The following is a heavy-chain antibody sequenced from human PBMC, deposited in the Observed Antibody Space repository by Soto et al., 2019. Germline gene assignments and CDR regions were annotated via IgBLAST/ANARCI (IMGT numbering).Heavy chain of an antibody. CDR2: ISAYNGNT. CDR1: DYTFTDYG. J-gene: IGHJ6*02. D-gene: IGHD4-4*01. Sequence: VSVKVSCKASDYTFTDYGISWVRQAPGQGLEWMGWISAYNGNTNYAQKLQDRVTMTTDTSTSTAYVEVRSLRSDDTAVYYCARGYGNYPHYYFGMDVWGQGTTVTVSS. CDR3: ARGYGNYPHYYFGMDV. V-gene: IGHV1-18*04.